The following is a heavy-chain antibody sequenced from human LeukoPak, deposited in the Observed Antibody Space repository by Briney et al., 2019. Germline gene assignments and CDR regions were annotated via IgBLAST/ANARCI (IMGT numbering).Heavy chain of an antibody. CDR2: ISYDGSNK. D-gene: IGHD6-19*01. V-gene: IGHV3-30-3*01. CDR3: ARGYSSGWVDY. CDR1: GFTFSSYA. J-gene: IGHJ4*02. Sequence: GGSLRLSCAASGFTFSSYAMHWVRQAPGKGLEWVAVISYDGSNKYYADSVKGRFTISRDNSKNTLYLQMNSLRAEDTAVYYCARGYSSGWVDYWGQGTLVTVSS.